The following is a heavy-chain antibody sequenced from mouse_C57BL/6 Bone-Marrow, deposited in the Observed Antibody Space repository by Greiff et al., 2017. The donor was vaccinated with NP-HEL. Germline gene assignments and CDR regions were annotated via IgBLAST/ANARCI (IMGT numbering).Heavy chain of an antibody. CDR2: IDPETGGT. V-gene: IGHV1-15*01. Sequence: QVQLQQSGAELVRPGASVTLSCKASGYTFTDYEMHWVKQTPVHGLEWIGAIDPETGGTAYNQKFKGKAILTADKSSSTAYMELRSLTSEDSAVYYCTRPFYYYGSSWCAYWGQGTLVTVSA. D-gene: IGHD1-1*01. CDR3: TRPFYYYGSSWCAY. CDR1: GYTFTDYE. J-gene: IGHJ3*01.